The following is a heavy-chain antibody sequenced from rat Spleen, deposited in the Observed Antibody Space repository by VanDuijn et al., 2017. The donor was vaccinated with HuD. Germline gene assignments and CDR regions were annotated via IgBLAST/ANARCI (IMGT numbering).Heavy chain of an antibody. CDR2: INYDGSST. CDR1: GFIFSDHY. Sequence: EVQLVESDGDIVRPGRSLKLSCAASGFIFSDHYVAWVRQAPMKGLKWVATINYDGSSTFYRDSVRDRFTISRDNAKSTLYLQMDSLKSEDTATYYCVRHGRGKIAYYYVLDAWGQGASVTVSS. J-gene: IGHJ4*01. CDR3: VRHGRGKIAYYYVLDA. V-gene: IGHV5-29*01. D-gene: IGHD4-5*01.